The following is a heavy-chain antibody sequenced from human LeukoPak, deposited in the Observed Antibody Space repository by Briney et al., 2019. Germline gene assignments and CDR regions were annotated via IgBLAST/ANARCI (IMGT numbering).Heavy chain of an antibody. J-gene: IGHJ6*02. V-gene: IGHV1-2*02. D-gene: IGHD3-3*01. CDR1: GYTFTGYY. CDR3: ARDSKLGRYDFWSGSLTYYGMDV. Sequence: ASVKVSCKASGYTFTGYYMHWVRKAPGQGLEWMGWINPNSGGTNYAQKFQGRVTMTRDTSISTAYMELSRLRSDDTAVHYCARDSKLGRYDFWSGSLTYYGMDVWGQGTTVTVSS. CDR2: INPNSGGT.